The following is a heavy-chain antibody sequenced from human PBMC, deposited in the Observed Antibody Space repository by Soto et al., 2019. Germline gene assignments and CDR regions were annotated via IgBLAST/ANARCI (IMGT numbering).Heavy chain of an antibody. V-gene: IGHV4-59*08. CDR3: ARLARIQLWLTFDY. CDR2: IYYSGST. Sequence: SETRSLTCTVSGVSISSYYWSWIRQPPGKGLEWIGYIYYSGSTNYNPSLKSRVTISVDTSKNQFSLKLSSVTAADTAVYYCARLARIQLWLTFDYWGQGTLVTVSS. J-gene: IGHJ4*02. CDR1: GVSISSYY. D-gene: IGHD5-18*01.